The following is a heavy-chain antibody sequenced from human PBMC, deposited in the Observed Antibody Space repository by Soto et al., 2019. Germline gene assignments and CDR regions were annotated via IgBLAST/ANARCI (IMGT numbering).Heavy chain of an antibody. CDR1: GFTFSSYA. Sequence: GGSLRLSCAASGFTFSSYAMSWVRQAPGKGLEWVSAISGSGGSTYYADSVKGRFTNSRDNSKNTLYLQMNSLRAEDTAVYYCAKVSHPDGSGSYYRTYYYYYMDVWGKGTTVTVSS. CDR2: ISGSGGST. D-gene: IGHD3-10*01. CDR3: AKVSHPDGSGSYYRTYYYYYMDV. J-gene: IGHJ6*03. V-gene: IGHV3-23*01.